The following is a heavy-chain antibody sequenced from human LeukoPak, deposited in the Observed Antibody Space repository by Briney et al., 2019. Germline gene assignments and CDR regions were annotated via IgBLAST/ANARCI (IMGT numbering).Heavy chain of an antibody. CDR3: ARDSRLPAYYYYYGMDV. Sequence: GGSLRLSCAASGFTFSDYYMSWIRQAPGKGLGWVSYISSSGSTIYYADSVKGRFTISRDNAKNSLYLQMNSLRAEDTAVYYCARDSRLPAYYYYYGMDVWGQGTTVTVSS. CDR2: ISSSGSTI. D-gene: IGHD2-2*01. J-gene: IGHJ6*02. CDR1: GFTFSDYY. V-gene: IGHV3-11*01.